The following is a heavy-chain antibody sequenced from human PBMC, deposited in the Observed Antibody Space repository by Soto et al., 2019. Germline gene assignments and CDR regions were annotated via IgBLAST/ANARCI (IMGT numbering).Heavy chain of an antibody. V-gene: IGHV1-69*01. CDR3: ASHSSDYDFWSGYPLDY. J-gene: IGHJ4*02. CDR2: IIPISGTA. CDR1: GGTFSSYA. Sequence: QVQLVQSGAEVKKPGSSVKVSCKASGGTFSSYAISWVRQAPGQGLEWMGGIIPISGTANYAQKFQGRVTITADESTSTAYMELSSLRSEDTVVYYCASHSSDYDFWSGYPLDYWGQGTLVTVSS. D-gene: IGHD3-3*01.